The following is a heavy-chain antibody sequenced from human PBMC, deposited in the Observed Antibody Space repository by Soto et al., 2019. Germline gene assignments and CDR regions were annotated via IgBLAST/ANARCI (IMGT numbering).Heavy chain of an antibody. CDR1: GFTFSTYW. CDR2: VNQDGGEK. Sequence: EVQLVESGGGLVQPGGSLRLSCAASGFTFSTYWMSWVRQAPGKGLEWVANVNQDGGEKFYVGSVEGRFTISRDNAMNSLYLQMNSLRVEDTAVYYCARGRPVPYWGQGTLVTVSS. V-gene: IGHV3-7*01. CDR3: ARGRPVPY. D-gene: IGHD3-10*01. J-gene: IGHJ4*02.